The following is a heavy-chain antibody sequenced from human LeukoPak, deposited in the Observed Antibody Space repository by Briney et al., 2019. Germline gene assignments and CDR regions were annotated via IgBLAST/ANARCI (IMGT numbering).Heavy chain of an antibody. CDR1: GFTFSSYA. J-gene: IGHJ3*02. V-gene: IGHV3-23*01. CDR2: ISGSGGST. Sequence: SGGSLRLSCVASGFTFSSYAMSWVRQAPGKGLEWVSAISGSGGSTYYADSVKGRFTISRDNSKNTLYLQMNSLRAEDTAVYYCAKDGISRLPKNAFDIWGQGTMVTVSS. D-gene: IGHD3-3*02. CDR3: AKDGISRLPKNAFDI.